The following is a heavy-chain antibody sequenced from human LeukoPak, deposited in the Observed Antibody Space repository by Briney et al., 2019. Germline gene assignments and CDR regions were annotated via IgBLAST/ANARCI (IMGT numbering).Heavy chain of an antibody. D-gene: IGHD2-2*01. V-gene: IGHV3-30*02. CDR1: GFTFSSYA. CDR3: AKVIVVPAASPMDV. CDR2: IRYDGSNK. J-gene: IGHJ6*03. Sequence: GGSLRLSCAASGFTFSSYAMSWVRQAPGKGLEWVAFIRYDGSNKYYADSVKGRFTISRDNSKNTLYLQMNSLRAEDTAVYYCAKVIVVPAASPMDVWGKGTTVTVSS.